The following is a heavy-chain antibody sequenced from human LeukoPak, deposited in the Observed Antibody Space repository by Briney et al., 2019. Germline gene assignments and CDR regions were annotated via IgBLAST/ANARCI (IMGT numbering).Heavy chain of an antibody. CDR1: GFTFSSYV. CDR3: AKGRYYGSGRPPFDY. J-gene: IGHJ4*02. Sequence: GGSQRLSCAASGFTFSSYVMSWVRQAPGKGLEWVSLISGSGDITNYADSVKGRFTISRDNSKNTLYLQLNSLRAEDTAVYSCAKGRYYGSGRPPFDYWGQGTLVTVSS. CDR2: ISGSGDIT. V-gene: IGHV3-23*01. D-gene: IGHD3-10*01.